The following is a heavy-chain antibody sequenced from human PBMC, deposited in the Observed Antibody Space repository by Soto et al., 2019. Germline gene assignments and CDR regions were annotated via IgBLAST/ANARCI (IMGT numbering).Heavy chain of an antibody. J-gene: IGHJ4*02. CDR3: ARGRYGDY. CDR2: ISAHNGNT. V-gene: IGHV1-18*01. CDR1: GYGFTTYG. D-gene: IGHD1-1*01. Sequence: QVHLVQSGSEVKKPGASVKVSCKGSGYGFTTYGITWVRQAPGQGLEWMAWISAHNGNTNYAQKLQGRVTVTRDTSTSTAYMELRSLRSDDTAVYYCARGRYGDYWGQVALVTVYS.